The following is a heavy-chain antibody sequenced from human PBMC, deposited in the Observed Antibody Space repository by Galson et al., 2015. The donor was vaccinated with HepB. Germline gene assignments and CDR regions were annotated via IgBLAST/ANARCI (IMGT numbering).Heavy chain of an antibody. D-gene: IGHD3-22*01. CDR2: TYYRSKWYY. CDR1: GDSVSSNSAA. V-gene: IGHV6-1*01. J-gene: IGHJ5*02. CDR3: ARNVYYDTSGYYYKPGWFDP. Sequence: CAISGDSVSSNSAAWNWIRQSPSRGLEWLGRTYYRSKWYYDYAVSVRSRLTINPDISRNQFSLRLYSVTPEDTAVYYCARNVYYDTSGYYYKPGWFDPWGQGTLATVSS.